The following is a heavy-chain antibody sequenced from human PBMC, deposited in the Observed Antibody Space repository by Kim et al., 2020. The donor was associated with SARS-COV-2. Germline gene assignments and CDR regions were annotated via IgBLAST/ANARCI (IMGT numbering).Heavy chain of an antibody. V-gene: IGHV1-18*01. CDR2: ISAYNGNT. CDR1: GYTFTSYG. J-gene: IGHJ4*02. Sequence: ASVKVSCKASGYTFTSYGISWVRQAPGQGLEWMGWISAYNGNTNYAQKLQGRVTMTTDTSTSTAYMELRSLRSDDTAVYYCARLNYYDSSGYTSPNTKIDYWGQGTLVTVSS. CDR3: ARLNYYDSSGYTSPNTKIDY. D-gene: IGHD3-22*01.